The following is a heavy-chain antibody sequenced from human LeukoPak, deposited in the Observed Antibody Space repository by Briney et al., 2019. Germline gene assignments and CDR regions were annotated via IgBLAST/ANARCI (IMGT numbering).Heavy chain of an antibody. V-gene: IGHV3-21*01. Sequence: GGSLRLPCAASGFTFSHYSMNWVRQAPGKGLEWVSSISSDSRYIYYADSLKGRFTISRDNAKNSLYLQMNSLRAEDTAVYYCATDYAGNSLWYYYGLGVWGQGTTVTVSS. CDR2: ISSDSRYI. J-gene: IGHJ6*02. CDR3: ATDYAGNSLWYYYGLGV. CDR1: GFTFSHYS. D-gene: IGHD4-23*01.